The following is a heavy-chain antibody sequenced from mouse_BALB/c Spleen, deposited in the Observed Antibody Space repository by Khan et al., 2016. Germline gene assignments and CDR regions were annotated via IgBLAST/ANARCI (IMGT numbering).Heavy chain of an antibody. CDR3: MRDYYGFDY. V-gene: IGHV11-2*02. Sequence: EVQLLETGGGLVQPGESRGLSCEGSGFTFSGFWMSWVRQTPGKTLEWIGDINSDGSAINYAPSIKDRFTIFRDNDKNTLYLQMTNVRSEDTATYFCMRDYYGFDYWGQGTTLTVSS. J-gene: IGHJ2*01. CDR1: GFTFSGFW. D-gene: IGHD1-1*01. CDR2: INSDGSAI.